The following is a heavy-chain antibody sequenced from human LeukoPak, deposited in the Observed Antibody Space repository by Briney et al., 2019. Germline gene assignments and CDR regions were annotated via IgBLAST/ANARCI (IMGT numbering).Heavy chain of an antibody. Sequence: SETLSLTCTVSGGSISSYYWSWIRQPPGKGLEWIGYIYYSGSTNYNPSLKSRVTISVDTSKNQFSLKLSSVTAADTAVYYCARRASSGWYDQGIDYWGQGTLVTVSS. CDR2: IYYSGST. J-gene: IGHJ4*02. D-gene: IGHD6-19*01. CDR3: ARRASSGWYDQGIDY. CDR1: GGSISSYY. V-gene: IGHV4-59*08.